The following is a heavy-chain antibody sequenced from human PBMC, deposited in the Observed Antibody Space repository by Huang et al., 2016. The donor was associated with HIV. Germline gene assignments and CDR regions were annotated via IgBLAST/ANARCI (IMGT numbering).Heavy chain of an antibody. J-gene: IGHJ4*02. CDR3: AREDRVSGDY. Sequence: QVQLVQSGSELKKPGASVKVSCKASGYTFSNYAINWVRQAPGQRPEWVGVFNPPPWPPTDSQCFRGRFVFSLDSSVSTTYLQISSLEAEDTAVYYCAREDRVSGDYWGQGTLVTVSS. CDR2: FNPPPWPP. CDR1: GYTFSNYA. V-gene: IGHV7-4-1*02.